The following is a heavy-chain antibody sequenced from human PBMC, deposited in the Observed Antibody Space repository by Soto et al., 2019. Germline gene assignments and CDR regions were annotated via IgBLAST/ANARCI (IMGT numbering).Heavy chain of an antibody. D-gene: IGHD3-10*01. CDR2: ISGSGGST. CDR1: GFTFSSYA. V-gene: IGHV3-23*01. Sequence: EVQLLESGGGLVQPGGSLRLSCAASGFTFSSYAMSWVRQAPGKGLEWVSAISGSGGSTYYADSVKGRFTISRDNSKNTLYLQMNSLRAEDTAVYYCVKGRGMVRGVPYYFDYWGQGTLVTVSS. J-gene: IGHJ4*02. CDR3: VKGRGMVRGVPYYFDY.